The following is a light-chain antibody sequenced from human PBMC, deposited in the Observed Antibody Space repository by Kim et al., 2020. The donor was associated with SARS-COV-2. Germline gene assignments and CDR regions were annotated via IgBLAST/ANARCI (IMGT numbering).Light chain of an antibody. CDR3: QQRSSWA. Sequence: LSLSLGEGATLACRASQSVRSGLIWYQQKPGQAPRLLIYDTSNRATGIPARFSGSGSGTDFTLTISSLEPEDFAVYFCQQRSSWAFGQGTKVDIK. V-gene: IGKV3-11*01. CDR1: QSVRSG. J-gene: IGKJ1*01. CDR2: DTS.